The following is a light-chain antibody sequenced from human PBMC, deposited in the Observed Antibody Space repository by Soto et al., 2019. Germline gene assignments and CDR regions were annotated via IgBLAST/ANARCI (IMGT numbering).Light chain of an antibody. CDR3: SSYTTSSTYV. J-gene: IGLJ1*01. CDR1: SSDVGSYNY. Sequence: QSVLTQPASVSGSPGQSITISCTGTSSDVGSYNYVSWYQQHPGKAPKVMIYDVSNRPSGVSYHFSGSKSGNTASLTISGLQAEDEADYYCSSYTTSSTYVFGTGTKVTVL. CDR2: DVS. V-gene: IGLV2-14*01.